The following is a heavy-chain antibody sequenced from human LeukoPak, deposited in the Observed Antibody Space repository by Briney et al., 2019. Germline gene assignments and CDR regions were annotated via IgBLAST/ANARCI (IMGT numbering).Heavy chain of an antibody. V-gene: IGHV3-20*01. CDR3: ARDVGGSDYYDTNWFDP. CDR1: GFTFDDYG. Sequence: PGGSLRLSCAASGFTFDDYGMSWVRQAPGKGLEWVSGINWNGGSTGYAYSVKGRFTISRDNAKNSLYLQMNSLRAEDTALYHCARDVGGSDYYDTNWFDPWGQGTLVTVSS. J-gene: IGHJ5*02. D-gene: IGHD3-22*01. CDR2: INWNGGST.